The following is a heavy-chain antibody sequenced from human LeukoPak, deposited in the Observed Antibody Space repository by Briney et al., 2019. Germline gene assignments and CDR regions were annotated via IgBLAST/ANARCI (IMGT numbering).Heavy chain of an antibody. CDR3: ASQTYSYDTSGYYRYDAFDI. D-gene: IGHD3-22*01. Sequence: PSETLSLTCTVSGASISSSSYYWGWIRQPPGTGLEWIGSIYYNGNTYYNPSLKSRVTISVDTSKNQFSLRLSSVTAADTAVYYCASQTYSYDTSGYYRYDAFDIWGQGTMVTVSS. CDR2: IYYNGNT. CDR1: GASISSSSYY. J-gene: IGHJ3*02. V-gene: IGHV4-39*07.